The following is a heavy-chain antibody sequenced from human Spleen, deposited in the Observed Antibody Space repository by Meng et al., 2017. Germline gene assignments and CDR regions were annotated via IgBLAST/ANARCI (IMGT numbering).Heavy chain of an antibody. CDR1: GFTLSNYD. CDR3: VRMTEEMTTVSWGLYDYLYTGMDV. J-gene: IGHJ6*02. CDR2: IGGGGRNV. Sequence: GGSLRLSCGASGFTLSNYDMNWVRQAPGKGLEWVSYIGGGGRNVHYADSVKGRFTISSDSAKNSLYLQMNSLRVEDTALYYCVRMTEEMTTVSWGLYDYLYTGMDVWGQGTTVTVSS. D-gene: IGHD5-24*01. V-gene: IGHV3-48*03.